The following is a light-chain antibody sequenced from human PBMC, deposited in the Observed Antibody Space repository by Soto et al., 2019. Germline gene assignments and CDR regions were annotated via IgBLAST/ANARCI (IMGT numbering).Light chain of an antibody. CDR1: QPVITS. CDR3: QQSYTSRIT. J-gene: IGKJ5*01. CDR2: AAS. Sequence: DIQLTQSPSALSASIGDRVTITCRASQPVITSLAWYQHKPGKAPKLLIFAASSLQSGVPSRFSGSGSGTDFTLTVSSLQPEDSATYYCQQSYTSRITFGLGTRLEIK. V-gene: IGKV1-39*01.